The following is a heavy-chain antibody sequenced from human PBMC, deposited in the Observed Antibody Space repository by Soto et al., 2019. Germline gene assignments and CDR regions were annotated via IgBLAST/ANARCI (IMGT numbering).Heavy chain of an antibody. CDR3: ARHTHYDILTGTYGMDV. CDR1: GGSISSSSYY. D-gene: IGHD3-9*01. V-gene: IGHV4-39*01. J-gene: IGHJ6*02. Sequence: SETLSLTCTVSGGSISSSSYYWGWIRQPPGKGLEWIGSIYYSGSTYYNPSLKSRVTISVDTSKNQFSLKLSSVTAADTAVYYCARHTHYDILTGTYGMDVWGQGTTVTVSS. CDR2: IYYSGST.